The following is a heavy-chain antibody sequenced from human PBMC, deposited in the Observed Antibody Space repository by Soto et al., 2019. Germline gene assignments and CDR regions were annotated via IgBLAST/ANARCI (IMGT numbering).Heavy chain of an antibody. V-gene: IGHV3-43D*03. CDR2: ISWDGGST. CDR1: GFTFDDYA. CDR3: AKVSLGGSGSYYYYYGMDV. J-gene: IGHJ6*02. Sequence: GGSLRLSCAASGFTFDDYAMHWVRQAPGKGLEWVSLISWDGGSTYYADSVKGRFTISRDNGKNSLYLQMNSLRAEDTALYYCAKVSLGGSGSYYYYYGMDVWGQGTTVTVSS. D-gene: IGHD3-10*01.